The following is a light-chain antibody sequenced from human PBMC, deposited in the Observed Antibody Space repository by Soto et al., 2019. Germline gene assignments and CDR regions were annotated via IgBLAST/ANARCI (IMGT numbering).Light chain of an antibody. V-gene: IGKV3D-15*01. J-gene: IGKJ2*01. Sequence: EIVMTQSPDTLSVSPGERATLSCRASQRISSNLAWYQQKPGQAPRLLIYGASTRATGVPARFSGSGSETDFTLTISNLQSEDCAVYYYQHYNNWPPYTFGQGTKLEIK. CDR3: QHYNNWPPYT. CDR1: QRISSN. CDR2: GAS.